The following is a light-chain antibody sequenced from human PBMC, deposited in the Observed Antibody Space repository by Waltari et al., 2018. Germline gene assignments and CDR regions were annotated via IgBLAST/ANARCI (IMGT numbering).Light chain of an antibody. J-gene: IGLJ2*01. CDR1: SSDVGGYDF. Sequence: QSALTQPASVSGSPGQSITISCTGTSSDVGGYDFVSWYQQYPGKAPKLVIYDVYYRPSGVAARFSASESGNTASLTISGLQTEDEADYYCSSYTSISTSVVFGGGTKLTVL. CDR3: SSYTSISTSVV. V-gene: IGLV2-14*03. CDR2: DVY.